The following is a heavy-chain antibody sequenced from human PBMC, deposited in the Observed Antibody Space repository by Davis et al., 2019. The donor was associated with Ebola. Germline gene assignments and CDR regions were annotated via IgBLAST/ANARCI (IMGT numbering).Heavy chain of an antibody. Sequence: GESLKISCAVSGVTFRNYVMSWVRQAPGKGLEWVSSISSSSSYIYYADSVKGRFTISRDNAKNSLYLQMNSLRAEDTAVYYCARQYYYYYGMDVWGQGTTVTVSS. CDR2: ISSSSSYI. CDR3: ARQYYYYYGMDV. V-gene: IGHV3-21*01. CDR1: GVTFRNYV. J-gene: IGHJ6*02.